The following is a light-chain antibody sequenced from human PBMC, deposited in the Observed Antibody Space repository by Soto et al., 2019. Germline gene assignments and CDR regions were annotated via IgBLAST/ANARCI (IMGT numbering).Light chain of an antibody. CDR3: QQYHSDSPHT. V-gene: IGKV1-5*01. Sequence: DIQMTQSPSTLSASVGDRVTITCRASHNIYRWLAWYQQKPGKAPKLLIYDASTLQGGVPSRFGGSVSGTEFTLTITSLQPDDFATYSCQQYHSDSPHTFGQGTNLESK. CDR2: DAS. J-gene: IGKJ2*01. CDR1: HNIYRW.